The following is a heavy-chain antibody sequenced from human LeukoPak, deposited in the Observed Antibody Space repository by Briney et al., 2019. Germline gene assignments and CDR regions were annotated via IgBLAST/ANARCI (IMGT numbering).Heavy chain of an antibody. CDR1: GFTFSNHA. D-gene: IGHD1-26*01. Sequence: GGSLRLSCAASGFTFSNHAMSWVRQAPVKGLEWVSALSGSGGNTYYADSVKGRFTISRDNSKNTLYLQMNSLRDEDTAIYYCTADIPGGTYPTDFWGQGTLVTVSS. CDR2: LSGSGGNT. J-gene: IGHJ4*02. V-gene: IGHV3-23*01. CDR3: TADIPGGTYPTDF.